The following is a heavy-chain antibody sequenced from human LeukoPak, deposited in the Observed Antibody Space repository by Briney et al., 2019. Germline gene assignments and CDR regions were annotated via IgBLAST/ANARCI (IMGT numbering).Heavy chain of an antibody. CDR2: ISNSGNTI. CDR3: ANSYVFWSGWRYYFDY. Sequence: GGSLRLSCAASGFTLSDYYMSWIRQAPGKGLEWVSYISNSGNTIYYADSVKGRFTISRDNTKNSLYLQMNSLRGEDTAVYYSANSYVFWSGWRYYFDYWGQGTLVTVSS. J-gene: IGHJ4*02. D-gene: IGHD3-3*01. CDR1: GFTLSDYY. V-gene: IGHV3-11*01.